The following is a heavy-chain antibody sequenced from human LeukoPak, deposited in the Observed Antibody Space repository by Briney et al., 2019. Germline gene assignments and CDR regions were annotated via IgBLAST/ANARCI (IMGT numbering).Heavy chain of an antibody. CDR3: ARERWGYCSGGSCYSEGRIAYGMDV. D-gene: IGHD2-15*01. CDR1: GGSFSGYY. J-gene: IGHJ6*02. CDR2: INHSGST. Sequence: SETLSLTCAVYGGSFSGYYWSWIRQPPGKGLERIGEINHSGSTNYNPSLKSRVTISVDTSKNQFSLKLSSVTAADTAVYYCARERWGYCSGGSCYSEGRIAYGMDVWGQGTTVTVSS. V-gene: IGHV4-34*01.